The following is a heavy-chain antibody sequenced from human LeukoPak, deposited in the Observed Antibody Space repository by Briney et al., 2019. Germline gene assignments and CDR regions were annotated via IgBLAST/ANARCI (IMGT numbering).Heavy chain of an antibody. D-gene: IGHD6-25*01. Sequence: ASVKVSCKASGGTFSSYAISWVRQAPGQGLEWMGGIIPIFGTANYAQKFQGRVTITADKSTSTAYMELSSLRSEDTAVYYCATDNISGGFDYWGQGTLVTVSS. J-gene: IGHJ4*02. V-gene: IGHV1-69*06. CDR1: GGTFSSYA. CDR3: ATDNISGGFDY. CDR2: IIPIFGTA.